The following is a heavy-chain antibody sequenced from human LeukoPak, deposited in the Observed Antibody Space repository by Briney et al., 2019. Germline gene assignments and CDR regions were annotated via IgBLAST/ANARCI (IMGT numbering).Heavy chain of an antibody. J-gene: IGHJ6*02. CDR1: GGTFSSYA. CDR3: ARGIVGATGWHYYYYYGMDV. Sequence: APVKVSCKASGGTFSSYAISWVRQAPGQGLEWMGGIIPIFGTANYAQKFQGRVTITADESTSTAYMELSSLRSEDTAVYYCARGIVGATGWHYYYYYGMDVWGQGTTVTVSS. D-gene: IGHD1-26*01. V-gene: IGHV1-69*13. CDR2: IIPIFGTA.